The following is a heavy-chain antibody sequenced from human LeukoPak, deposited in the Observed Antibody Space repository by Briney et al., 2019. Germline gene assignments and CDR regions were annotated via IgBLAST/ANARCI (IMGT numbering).Heavy chain of an antibody. V-gene: IGHV3-74*01. CDR3: ARDPTGLHYFDS. J-gene: IGHJ4*02. CDR2: INSDGSTT. CDR1: AFNFSRYW. D-gene: IGHD1-1*01. Sequence: GGSLRLSCAASAFNFSRYWMYWVRQAPGKGLVWVSRINSDGSTTSYAESVEGRFTTSRDNAKNTLYLQMNSLRAEDTAVYYCARDPTGLHYFDSWGQGSLVTVSS.